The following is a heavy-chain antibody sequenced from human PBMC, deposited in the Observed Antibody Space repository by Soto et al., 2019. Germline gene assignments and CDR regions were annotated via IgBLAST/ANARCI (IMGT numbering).Heavy chain of an antibody. D-gene: IGHD6-13*01. Sequence: PXVCLRLSCAASGFTFSSYGMNWVRQAPGKGLEWVSSISSSSTDIYYADSVKGRFTISRDNAKNSLFLQMNSLGAEDTAVYYCARAGIVAAGTPRSYYYGLDVWGQGTTVTVSS. V-gene: IGHV3-21*01. CDR2: ISSSSTDI. J-gene: IGHJ6*02. CDR1: GFTFSSYG. CDR3: ARAGIVAAGTPRSYYYGLDV.